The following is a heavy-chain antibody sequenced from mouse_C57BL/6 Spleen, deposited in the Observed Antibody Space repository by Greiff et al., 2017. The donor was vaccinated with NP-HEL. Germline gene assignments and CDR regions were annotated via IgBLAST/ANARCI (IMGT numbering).Heavy chain of an antibody. CDR3: ARGNDGYYEGDY. CDR1: GYTFTDYY. CDR2: INPYNGGT. D-gene: IGHD2-3*01. Sequence: VQLKQSGPVLVKPGASVKMSCKASGYTFTDYYMNWVKQSHGKSLEWIGVINPYNGGTSYNQKFKGKATLTVDKSSSTAYMELNSLTSEDSAVYYCARGNDGYYEGDYWGQGTTLTVSS. J-gene: IGHJ2*01. V-gene: IGHV1-19*01.